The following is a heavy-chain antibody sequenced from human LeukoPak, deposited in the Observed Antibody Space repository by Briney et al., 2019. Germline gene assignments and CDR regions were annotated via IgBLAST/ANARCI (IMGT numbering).Heavy chain of an antibody. D-gene: IGHD6-13*01. V-gene: IGHV1-2*02. Sequence: ASVTVSCKASGYTFTCYYMHWGRQAPGQGLEWMGWINPNSGGTNYAQKFQGRVTMTRDTSISTAYMELSRLRSDDTAVYYCAREGKHIAAAGKTYNWFDPWGQGTLVTVSS. J-gene: IGHJ5*02. CDR3: AREGKHIAAAGKTYNWFDP. CDR2: INPNSGGT. CDR1: GYTFTCYY.